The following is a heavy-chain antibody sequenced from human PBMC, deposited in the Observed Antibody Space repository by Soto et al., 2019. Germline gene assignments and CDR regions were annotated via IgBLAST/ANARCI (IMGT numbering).Heavy chain of an antibody. CDR3: ARDSSSSRTGMDV. CDR2: ISAYNGNT. V-gene: IGHV1-18*01. D-gene: IGHD6-19*01. CDR1: GYTFTIYG. Sequence: QVQLVQSGAEVEKPGASVKVSCKASGYTFTIYGISWVRQAPGQGLEWMGWISAYNGNTYFAQNLQGRLTMTTDTSTSTAYMELRSLRSDDTAVYYCARDSSSSRTGMDVWGQGTKVTVSS. J-gene: IGHJ6*02.